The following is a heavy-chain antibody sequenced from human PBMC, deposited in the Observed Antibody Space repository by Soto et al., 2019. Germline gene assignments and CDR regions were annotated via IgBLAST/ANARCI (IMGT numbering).Heavy chain of an antibody. D-gene: IGHD2-2*01. V-gene: IGHV4-34*01. CDR1: GGSFSGYY. CDR2: INHSGST. CDR3: ARDLRYCSSTSFYDYYYYGMDV. J-gene: IGHJ6*02. Sequence: TSETLSLTCAVYGGSFSGYYWSWIRQPPGKGLEWIGEINHSGSTNYNPSLKSRVTISVDTSKNQFSLKLSSVTAADTAVYYCARDLRYCSSTSFYDYYYYGMDVWGQGTTVTVSS.